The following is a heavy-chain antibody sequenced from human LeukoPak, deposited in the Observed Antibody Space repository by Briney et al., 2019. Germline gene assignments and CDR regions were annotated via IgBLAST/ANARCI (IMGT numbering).Heavy chain of an antibody. CDR1: GFTFSYYG. V-gene: IGHV3-33*01. D-gene: IGHD3-16*01. CDR3: TRDADTCGHYDIFDI. CDR2: MWSDGIRK. Sequence: PGGSLRLSCATSGFTFSYYGIHWVRQPPGKGLEWVAVMWSDGIRKYYTDSVKGRFTVSRDTSKNTQYLEMSSLRVEDTAVYYCTRDADTCGHYDIFDIWGQGTMVTVSS. J-gene: IGHJ3*02.